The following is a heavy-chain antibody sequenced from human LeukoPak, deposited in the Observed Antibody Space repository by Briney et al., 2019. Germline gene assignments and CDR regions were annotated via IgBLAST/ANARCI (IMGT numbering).Heavy chain of an antibody. CDR1: GASFSIYY. Sequence: PSETLSLTCTVSGASFSIYYWSWIRQPPGKGLEWIGYIYASGSTSYNPSLKSRVTISVDTSKNQFSLKLTPVTAADTAVYYCASDTYWGQGILVTISS. CDR3: ASDTY. CDR2: IYASGST. J-gene: IGHJ4*02. V-gene: IGHV4-4*09.